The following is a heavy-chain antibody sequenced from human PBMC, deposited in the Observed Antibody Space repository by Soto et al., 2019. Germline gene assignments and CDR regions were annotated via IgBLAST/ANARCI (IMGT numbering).Heavy chain of an antibody. J-gene: IGHJ5*02. CDR1: GGSVSSGSYY. D-gene: IGHD6-13*01. V-gene: IGHV4-61*01. CDR2: IYYSGST. CDR3: ARDLRLPGYSCSWPGYWSDP. Sequence: SETLSLTCTVSGGSVSSGSYYWSWIRQPPGKGLEWIGYIYYSGSTNYNPSLKSRVTISVDTSKNKFSLKLRYVTAADTAVYYCARDLRLPGYSCSWPGYWSDPWGQGTLVTVSS.